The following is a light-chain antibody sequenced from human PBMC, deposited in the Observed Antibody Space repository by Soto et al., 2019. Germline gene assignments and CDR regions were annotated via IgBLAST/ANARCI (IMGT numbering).Light chain of an antibody. V-gene: IGKV3-15*01. J-gene: IGKJ5*01. CDR1: RSVDNN. CDR3: QQYNDRPPIT. CDR2: GSF. Sequence: EIVMTQSPVTLSASPGESATLSCRASRSVDNNVAWYQQKPGQAPRLLIVGSFARATGIPARFSGSGSGSEFTLTISGLQSEDFAVYYCQQYNDRPPITFGQGTRLEIK.